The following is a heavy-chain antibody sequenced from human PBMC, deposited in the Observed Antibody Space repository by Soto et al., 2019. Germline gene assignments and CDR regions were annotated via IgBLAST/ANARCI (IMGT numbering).Heavy chain of an antibody. D-gene: IGHD3-10*01. CDR1: GFTFSNAW. J-gene: IGHJ3*01. Sequence: EVQLVESGGGLVKPGGSLRLSCAASGFTFSNAWMSWVHQAPGKGLEWVGRIKSKTDGATTDYAAPVKGRFTITRDDSENTLSLQMNSLKTDDTAVYYCTTVRYGSFPFYWGQGTMVTVSS. V-gene: IGHV3-15*01. CDR3: TTVRYGSFPFY. CDR2: IKSKTDGATT.